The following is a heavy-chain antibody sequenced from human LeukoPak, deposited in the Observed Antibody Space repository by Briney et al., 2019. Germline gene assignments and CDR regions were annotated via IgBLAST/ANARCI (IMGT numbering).Heavy chain of an antibody. Sequence: GGSLRLSCTASGFSFSNYAMCWVRQAPGKGLEWVAVTSYDGSDTYYADSVKGRFTISRDNSKNTLYLQINSLRAEDTAVYYCAKDRWIRRISLAGQDYWGQGTLVTVSS. CDR1: GFSFSNYA. V-gene: IGHV3-30*18. CDR2: TSYDGSDT. D-gene: IGHD6-19*01. J-gene: IGHJ4*02. CDR3: AKDRWIRRISLAGQDY.